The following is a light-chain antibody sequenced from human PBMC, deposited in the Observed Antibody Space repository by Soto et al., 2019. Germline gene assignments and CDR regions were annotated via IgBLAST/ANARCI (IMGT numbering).Light chain of an antibody. CDR3: CPYAGSYTYV. CDR1: SSDVGGYNY. V-gene: IGLV2-11*01. J-gene: IGLJ1*01. CDR2: DVS. Sequence: QSALTQPRSVSGSPGQSVTISCTGTSSDVGGYNYVSWYQHHPGKAPKVMIYDVSKRPSGVPDRFSGSKSGNTASLTISGLQAEDEADYYCCPYAGSYTYVFGTGTKVTVL.